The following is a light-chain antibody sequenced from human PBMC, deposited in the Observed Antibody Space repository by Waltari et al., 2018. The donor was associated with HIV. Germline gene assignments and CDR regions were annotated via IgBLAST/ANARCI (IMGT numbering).Light chain of an antibody. V-gene: IGLV3-21*01. J-gene: IGLJ2*01. Sequence: SSVLAQPPSVSVAPGETARITCGAHNIGTKSVHWYQQKAGQATILVMYDDNDRPSGIPDRCSGSKSGNTATLTISRVEAGDEADYFCQVWDNNVYHVIFGGGTKVTVL. CDR2: DDN. CDR3: QVWDNNVYHVI. CDR1: NIGTKS.